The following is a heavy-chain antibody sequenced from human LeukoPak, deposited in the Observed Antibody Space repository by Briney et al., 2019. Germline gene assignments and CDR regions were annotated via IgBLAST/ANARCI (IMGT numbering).Heavy chain of an antibody. J-gene: IGHJ1*01. Sequence: GASVKVSCKVSGYTVTELSMHWVRQAPGKGLEWMGGFDPEDGGTIYAQKFQGRVTMTEDTSTDTAYMELSSLRSEDTAVYYCATDPPCGGDCYSPEYFQHWGQGTLVTVSS. V-gene: IGHV1-24*01. CDR2: FDPEDGGT. CDR1: GYTVTELS. D-gene: IGHD2-21*01. CDR3: ATDPPCGGDCYSPEYFQH.